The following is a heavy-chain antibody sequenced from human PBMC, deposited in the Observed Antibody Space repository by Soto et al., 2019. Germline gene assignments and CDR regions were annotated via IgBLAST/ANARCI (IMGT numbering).Heavy chain of an antibody. D-gene: IGHD5-12*01. CDR3: AKVFGVATKHYYYYGMDV. CDR1: GFTFSSYG. J-gene: IGHJ6*02. CDR2: ISYDGSNK. Sequence: QVQLVESGGGVVQPGRSLRLSCAASGFTFSSYGMHWVRQAPGKGLEWVAVISYDGSNKYHADSVKGRFTISRDNSKNTLYLQMNSLRAEDTAVYYCAKVFGVATKHYYYYGMDVWGQGTTVTVSS. V-gene: IGHV3-30*18.